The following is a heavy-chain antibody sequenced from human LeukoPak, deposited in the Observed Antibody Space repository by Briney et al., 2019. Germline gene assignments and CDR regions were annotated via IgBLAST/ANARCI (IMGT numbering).Heavy chain of an antibody. CDR3: ARGQWYYYDSSGSHFDY. D-gene: IGHD3-22*01. CDR2: IYTSGST. CDR1: GGSISSGSYY. Sequence: SETLSLTCTVSGGSISSGSYYWSWIRQPAGKGLEWIGRIYTSGSTNYNPSLKSRVTISVDTSKNQFSLKLSSVTAADTAVYYCARGQWYYYDSSGSHFDYWGQGTLVTVSS. J-gene: IGHJ4*02. V-gene: IGHV4-61*02.